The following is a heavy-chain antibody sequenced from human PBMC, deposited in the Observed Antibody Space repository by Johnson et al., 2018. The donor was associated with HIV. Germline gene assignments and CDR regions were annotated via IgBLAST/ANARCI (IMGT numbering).Heavy chain of an antibody. CDR3: ARTYSTSSDDAFDV. CDR2: ISTSGSNI. D-gene: IGHD6-6*01. Sequence: QVQLVESGGGLVQPGGSLRLSCAASGFTFSDNYMSWIRQAPGKGLEWVSYISTSGSNIYYADSVKGRFTISRDNAKNSLYLQMNSLRGEDTAVYYCARTYSTSSDDAFDVWGQGTMVTVSS. J-gene: IGHJ3*01. CDR1: GFTFSDNY. V-gene: IGHV3-11*04.